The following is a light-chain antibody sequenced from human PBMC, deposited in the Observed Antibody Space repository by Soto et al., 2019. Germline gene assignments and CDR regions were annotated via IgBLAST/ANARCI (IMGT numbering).Light chain of an antibody. V-gene: IGLV2-14*01. CDR2: DVS. CDR3: SSYTRFSPTYV. J-gene: IGLJ1*01. CDR1: SSDVGGYNY. Sequence: QSALSQPASVSGSPGQSITISCTGTSSDVGGYNYVSWYQEHPGKAPKLLIYDVSNRPSGVSNRFSGSKSGNTASLTISGLQAEDEADYYCSSYTRFSPTYVFETGTKLTVL.